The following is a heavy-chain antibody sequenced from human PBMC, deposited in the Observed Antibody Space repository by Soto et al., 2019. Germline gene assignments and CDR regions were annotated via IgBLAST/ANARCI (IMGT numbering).Heavy chain of an antibody. V-gene: IGHV3-48*01. Sequence: EVQLVESGGGLVQPGGSLRLSCAASGFTFSSYSMNWVRQAPGKGLEWVSYISSSSSTIDYADSVKGRFTISRDNAKRSLYLQMNSLRAEDTAVYYCARSAYCGGDCQPDAFDIWGQGTMVTVSS. CDR2: ISSSSSTI. D-gene: IGHD2-21*02. CDR1: GFTFSSYS. J-gene: IGHJ3*02. CDR3: ARSAYCGGDCQPDAFDI.